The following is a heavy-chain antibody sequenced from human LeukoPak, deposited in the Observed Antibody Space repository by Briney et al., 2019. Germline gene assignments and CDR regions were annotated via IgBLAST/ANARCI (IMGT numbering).Heavy chain of an antibody. CDR3: ARAQQLTVHIDY. CDR2: IYYSGST. CDR1: GGSISSYY. Sequence: SETLSLTCTVSGGSISSYYWSWIRQPPGKGLEWIGYIYYSGSTNYNPSLKSRVTISVDTSKNQFSLKLSSVTAADTAVYYCARAQQLTVHIDYWGQGTTVTV. V-gene: IGHV4-59*08. D-gene: IGHD6-13*01. J-gene: IGHJ4*03.